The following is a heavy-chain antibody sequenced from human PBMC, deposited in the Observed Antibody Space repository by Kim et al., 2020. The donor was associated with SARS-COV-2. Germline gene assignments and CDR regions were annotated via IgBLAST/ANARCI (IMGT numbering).Heavy chain of an antibody. CDR2: ISSSSSYI. Sequence: GGSLRLSCAASGFTFSSYSMHWVRQAPGKGLEWVSSISSSSSYIYYADSVKGRFTISRDNAKNSLYLQMNSLRAEDTAVYYCARDGTLRLGELSLTYYYYGMDVWGQGTTVTVSS. CDR3: ARDGTLRLGELSLTYYYYGMDV. V-gene: IGHV3-21*01. CDR1: GFTFSSYS. D-gene: IGHD3-16*02. J-gene: IGHJ6*02.